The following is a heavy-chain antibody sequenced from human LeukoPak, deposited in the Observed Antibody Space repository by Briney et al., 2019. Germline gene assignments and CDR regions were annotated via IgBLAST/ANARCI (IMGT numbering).Heavy chain of an antibody. J-gene: IGHJ6*03. CDR1: GFTFSSYE. V-gene: IGHV3-48*03. D-gene: IGHD3-10*01. Sequence: GGSLRLSCAASGFTFSSYEMNWVRQAPGKGLEWVSYISSSGSTIYYADSVKGRFTISRDNAKNSLYLQMNSLRAEDTAVYYCARSNSYYYGSGSHNYYYYYMDVWGKGTTVTVS. CDR2: ISSSGSTI. CDR3: ARSNSYYYGSGSHNYYYYYMDV.